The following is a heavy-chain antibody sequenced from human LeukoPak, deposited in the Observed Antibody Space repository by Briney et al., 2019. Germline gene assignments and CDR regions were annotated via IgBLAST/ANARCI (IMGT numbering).Heavy chain of an antibody. CDR2: INPSGGST. CDR3: ARDSPFEWDVFGDSFDI. CDR1: GYTFTSYY. J-gene: IGHJ3*02. V-gene: IGHV1-46*01. D-gene: IGHD1-26*01. Sequence: ASVKVSCKASGYTFTSYYMHWVRQAPGQGLEWMGIINPSGGSTSYAQKFQGRVTMTEDTSTDTAYMELSSLRSEDTAVYYCARDSPFEWDVFGDSFDIWGQGTVVTVSS.